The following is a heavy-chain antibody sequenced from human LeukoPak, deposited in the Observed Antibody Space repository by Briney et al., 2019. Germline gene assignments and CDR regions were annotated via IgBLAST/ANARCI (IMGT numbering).Heavy chain of an antibody. CDR2: KSDDGSNK. Sequence: GGSLRLSCAASGFTFSRYAMHWVREAPGTGLGWGAVKSDDGSNKYYADSVKGRFTISRDNSKNTLYLQMNSLRAEDTAVYYCASPRIAAAGPYFDYWGQGNLVTVSS. CDR1: GFTFSRYA. CDR3: ASPRIAAAGPYFDY. J-gene: IGHJ4*02. V-gene: IGHV3-30-3*01. D-gene: IGHD6-13*01.